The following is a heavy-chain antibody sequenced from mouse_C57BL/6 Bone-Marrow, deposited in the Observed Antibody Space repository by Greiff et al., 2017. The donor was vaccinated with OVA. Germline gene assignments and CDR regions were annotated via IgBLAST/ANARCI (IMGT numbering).Heavy chain of an antibody. CDR1: GFTFSSYG. V-gene: IGHV5-6*01. J-gene: IGHJ4*01. CDR2: ISSGGSYT. CDR3: ARPERGAMDY. Sequence: EVKLMESGGDLVKPGGSLKLSCAASGFTFSSYGMSWVRQTPDKRLEWVATISSGGSYTYYPDSVKGRFTISRDNAKNTLYLQMSILKSEDAAMYFCARPERGAMDYWGQGTSVTVSS.